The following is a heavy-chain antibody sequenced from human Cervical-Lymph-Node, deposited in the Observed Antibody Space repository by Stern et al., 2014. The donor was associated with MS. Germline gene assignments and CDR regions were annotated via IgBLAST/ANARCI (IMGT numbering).Heavy chain of an antibody. CDR3: ARQRYFDY. CDR1: GYTFTSYW. V-gene: IGHV5-51*01. J-gene: IGHJ4*02. CDR2: IFPGGSDI. Sequence: VQLVESGPEVKRPGESLKISCQASGYTFTSYWIGWVRQMPGKGLEWIAIIFPGGSDIRYSPSFQGQVTISADKSSSTAYLQWNNLKASDTVIYYCARQRYFDYWGQGTLVTVSS.